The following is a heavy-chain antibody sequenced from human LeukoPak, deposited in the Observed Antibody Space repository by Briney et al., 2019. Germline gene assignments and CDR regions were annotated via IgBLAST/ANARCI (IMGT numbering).Heavy chain of an antibody. CDR1: GGSVSSGSYY. V-gene: IGHV4-61*01. CDR2: IYYSGST. J-gene: IGHJ3*02. CDR3: VRADYSNYGDAFDI. D-gene: IGHD4-11*01. Sequence: SETLSLTCTVSGGSVSSGSYYWSWIRQPPGKGLEWIGYIYYSGSTNYNPSLKSRVTISVDTSKNQFSLKLSSVTAADTAVYYCVRADYSNYGDAFDIWGQGAMVTVSS.